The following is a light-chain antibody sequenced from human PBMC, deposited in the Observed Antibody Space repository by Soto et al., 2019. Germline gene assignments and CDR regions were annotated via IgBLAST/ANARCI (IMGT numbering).Light chain of an antibody. CDR2: KAS. CDR3: KQYASYWT. CDR1: QNIRSW. J-gene: IGKJ1*01. Sequence: DIQMTPSRSTLSASVGDIFTIICRASQNIRSWLAWYQQKPGKAPKLLIYKASSLESGVPSRFSGSGSGTEFTLTISSLQPDDFATYYCKQYASYWTFGQGTKGDIK. V-gene: IGKV1-5*03.